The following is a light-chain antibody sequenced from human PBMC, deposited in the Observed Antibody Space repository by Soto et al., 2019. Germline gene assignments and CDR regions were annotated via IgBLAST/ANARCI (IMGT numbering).Light chain of an antibody. CDR3: RHPTISRFE. Sequence: SLWPRVKNTVSCGGSQSLSKSLVWYQQKPGQAPRLLIDGASNRATGIPARFSGSRAGTDLSLTSTISEPQENPVYYRRHPTISRFEFGRGTKVDI. J-gene: IGKJ1*01. CDR1: QSLSKS. CDR2: GAS. V-gene: IGKV3-11*01.